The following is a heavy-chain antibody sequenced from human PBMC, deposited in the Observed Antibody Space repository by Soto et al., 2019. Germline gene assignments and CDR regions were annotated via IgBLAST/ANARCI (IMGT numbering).Heavy chain of an antibody. J-gene: IGHJ3*02. V-gene: IGHV1-18*04. Sequence: XSVKVSCKASVYTFTSYGISWVRQAPGQGLEWMGWISAYNGNTNYAQKLQGRVTMTTDTSTSTAYMELRSLRSDDTAVYYCASPNYYDSSGRGAFDIWGQGTMVTVSS. D-gene: IGHD3-22*01. CDR2: ISAYNGNT. CDR1: VYTFTSYG. CDR3: ASPNYYDSSGRGAFDI.